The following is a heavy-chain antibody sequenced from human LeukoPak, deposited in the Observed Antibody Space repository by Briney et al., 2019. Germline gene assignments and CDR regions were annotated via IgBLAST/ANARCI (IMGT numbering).Heavy chain of an antibody. J-gene: IGHJ4*02. D-gene: IGHD1-26*01. CDR3: ARGVGATTLAFDY. CDR2: INAANGNT. Sequence: ASVKVSCKASGYTFTNYAIHWVRQAPGQRLEWMGWINAANGNTKYSQESQGRVTITRDTSATTVYMELSSLRSEDMAVYYCARGVGATTLAFDYWGQGTLVTVSS. CDR1: GYTFTNYA. V-gene: IGHV1-3*03.